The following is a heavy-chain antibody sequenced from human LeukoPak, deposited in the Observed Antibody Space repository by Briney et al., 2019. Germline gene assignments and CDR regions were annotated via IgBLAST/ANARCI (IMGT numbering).Heavy chain of an antibody. CDR3: ARDGGAGAIDY. Sequence: SETLSLTCAVYGGSFSGYYWSWIRQSPGKGLEWIGEINHSGSTNYNPSLKSRVTISVDTSKNQFSLKLSSVTAADTAVYYCARDGGAGAIDYWGQGTLVTVSS. CDR2: INHSGST. J-gene: IGHJ4*02. CDR1: GGSFSGYY. D-gene: IGHD1-26*01. V-gene: IGHV4-34*01.